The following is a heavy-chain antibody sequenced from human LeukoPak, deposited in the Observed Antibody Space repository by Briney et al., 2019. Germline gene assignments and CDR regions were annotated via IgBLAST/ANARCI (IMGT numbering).Heavy chain of an antibody. Sequence: APVKVSCKASGGTFSSYAISWVRQAPGQGLEWMGGIIPIFGTANYAQKFQGRVTITTDESTSTAYMELSSLRSEDAAVYYCVESGMTATFDIWGPGTMVTVSS. CDR2: IIPIFGTA. CDR1: GGTFSSYA. V-gene: IGHV1-69*05. D-gene: IGHD2-21*02. J-gene: IGHJ3*02. CDR3: VESGMTATFDI.